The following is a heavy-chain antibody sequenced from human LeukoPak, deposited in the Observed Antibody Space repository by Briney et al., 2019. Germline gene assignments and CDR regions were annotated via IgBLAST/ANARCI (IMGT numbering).Heavy chain of an antibody. D-gene: IGHD6-19*01. Sequence: ASVKVSRKASVYTFTDYYIHWVRQAPGQGLEWMGWINPKSGGTNYPQKFQGRVTMSRDTSITTVYVELSSLKSDDTAVYYCASATRGLDPFDYWGQGTLVTVSS. CDR1: VYTFTDYY. CDR2: INPKSGGT. V-gene: IGHV1-2*02. CDR3: ASATRGLDPFDY. J-gene: IGHJ4*02.